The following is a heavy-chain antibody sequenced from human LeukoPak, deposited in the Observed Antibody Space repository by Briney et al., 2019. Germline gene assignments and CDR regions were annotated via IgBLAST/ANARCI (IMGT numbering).Heavy chain of an antibody. CDR1: GFTFSSYS. D-gene: IGHD1-14*01. J-gene: IGHJ4*02. V-gene: IGHV3-21*01. CDR2: ISSSSTYV. CDR3: ARGSPNLFDY. Sequence: GGSLRLSCAASGFTFSSYSMNWVRQAPGKGLEWVSSISSSSTYVYYADSVKGRFTISRDNAKNSLYLQMNSLRDEDTAVYYCARGSPNLFDYWGQGTLVTVSS.